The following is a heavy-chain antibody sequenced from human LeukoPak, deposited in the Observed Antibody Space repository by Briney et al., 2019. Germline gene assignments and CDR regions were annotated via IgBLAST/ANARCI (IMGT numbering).Heavy chain of an antibody. Sequence: PGGSLRLSCAASGFTFSDYYMSWIRQAPGKGLEWVSYISSRGSTIFYADSVKGRFTISRDNAKNSLYLQMNSLRAEDTAVYYCARSGNCGGDCYSGAFDIWGQGTMVTVSS. J-gene: IGHJ3*02. CDR1: GFTFSDYY. V-gene: IGHV3-11*04. D-gene: IGHD2-21*02. CDR3: ARSGNCGGDCYSGAFDI. CDR2: ISSRGSTI.